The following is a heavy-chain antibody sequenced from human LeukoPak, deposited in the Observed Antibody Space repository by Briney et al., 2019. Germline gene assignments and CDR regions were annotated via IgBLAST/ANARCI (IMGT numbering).Heavy chain of an antibody. CDR2: INTNTGNP. CDR3: ARGEDYYDSSGYYYGWFDP. V-gene: IGHV7-4-1*02. CDR1: GYTFTSYA. Sequence: ASVKVSCKASGYTFTSYAMNWVRQAPGQGLEWMGWINTNTGNPTYAQGFTGRFVFSLDTSVSTAYLQISSLKAEDTAVYYCARGEDYYDSSGYYYGWFDPWGLGTLVTVSS. D-gene: IGHD3-22*01. J-gene: IGHJ5*02.